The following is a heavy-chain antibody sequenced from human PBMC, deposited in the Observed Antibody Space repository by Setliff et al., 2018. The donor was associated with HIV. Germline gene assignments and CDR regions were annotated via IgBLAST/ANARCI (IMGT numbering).Heavy chain of an antibody. CDR2: ISSSSSYI. CDR3: ARGARLLAGYSDRWDYYYMGV. CDR1: GFTFSSYS. Sequence: GGSLRLSCAASGFTFSSYSMNWVRQAPGKGLECVSSISSSSSYIFDADSVKGRFTISRDNAQNSLYLQMNNLRVEDTAVYYCARGARLLAGYSDRWDYYYMGVWGKGTTVTVSS. J-gene: IGHJ6*03. D-gene: IGHD6-13*01. V-gene: IGHV3-21*01.